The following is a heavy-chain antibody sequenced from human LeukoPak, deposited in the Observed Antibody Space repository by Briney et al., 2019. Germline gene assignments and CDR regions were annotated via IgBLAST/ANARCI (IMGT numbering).Heavy chain of an antibody. Sequence: SETLSLTCTVSGGSISSGSYYWSWIRQPAGKGLEWIGRIYTSGSTNYNPSLKSRVTISVDTSKNQFSLKLSSVTAADTAVYYCARGYCSSTSCYTSNYYYMDVWAKGPRSPSP. CDR3: ARGYCSSTSCYTSNYYYMDV. V-gene: IGHV4-61*02. D-gene: IGHD2-2*02. J-gene: IGHJ6*03. CDR1: GGSISSGSYY. CDR2: IYTSGST.